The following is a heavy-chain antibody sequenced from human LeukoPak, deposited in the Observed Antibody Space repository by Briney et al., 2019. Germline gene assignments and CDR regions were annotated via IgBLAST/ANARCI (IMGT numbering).Heavy chain of an antibody. V-gene: IGHV3-11*01. J-gene: IGHJ5*02. D-gene: IGHD2-15*01. CDR1: GFTFSDYY. CDR3: ARAVDYSNNWFDP. CDR2: ISSSGSTI. Sequence: PGGALRLSCAASGFTFSDYYMSWIRQAPGKGLEWVSYISSSGSTIYYAHSVKGRFTISRYNAKNSLYLQMNSLRAEDTAVYYCARAVDYSNNWFDPWGQGTLVTVSS.